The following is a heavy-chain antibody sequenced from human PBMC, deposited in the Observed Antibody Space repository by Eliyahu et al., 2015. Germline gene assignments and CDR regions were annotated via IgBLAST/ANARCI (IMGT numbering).Heavy chain of an antibody. CDR1: GFXFGDYA. V-gene: IGHV3-49*05. J-gene: IGHJ4*02. D-gene: IGHD3-10*01. CDR2: IRSKAYGGTT. CDR3: TRAEYYGSGSYAPFDY. Sequence: EVQLVESGGGLVKPGRSLRLSCTAXGFXFGDYAMSWFRQAXGKGLGWVGXIRSKAYGGTTEYAASVKGXFTISRDDSKSIAYLQMNSLKTEDTAVYYCTRAEYYGSGSYAPFDYWGQGTLVTVSS.